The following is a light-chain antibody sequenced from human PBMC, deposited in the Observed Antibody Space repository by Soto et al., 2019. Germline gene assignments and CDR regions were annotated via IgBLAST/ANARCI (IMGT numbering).Light chain of an antibody. CDR3: QQYGSSRT. CDR2: GTS. V-gene: IGKV3-20*01. Sequence: EIVLTHSPGTLSLSPGERATLSCTASQSVSSSYLAWYQQKPGQAPRLLIYGTSTRATGIPDRFSGSGSGTDFTLIISRLEPEDFAVYYCQQYGSSRTFGQGTKVDIK. CDR1: QSVSSSY. J-gene: IGKJ1*01.